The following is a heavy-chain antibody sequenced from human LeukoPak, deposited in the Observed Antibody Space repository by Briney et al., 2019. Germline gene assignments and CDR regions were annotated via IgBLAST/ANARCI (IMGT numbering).Heavy chain of an antibody. CDR1: GFTFSSYS. V-gene: IGHV3-21*01. Sequence: PGGSLRLSCAASGFTFSSYSMNWVRQAPGKGLEWVSSISSSSSYIYYADSVKGRFTISRDNAKNSLYLQMNSLRAEDTAVYYCARESKGIQDLDPWGQGTLVTVAS. CDR2: ISSSSSYI. D-gene: IGHD6-13*01. J-gene: IGHJ5*02. CDR3: ARESKGIQDLDP.